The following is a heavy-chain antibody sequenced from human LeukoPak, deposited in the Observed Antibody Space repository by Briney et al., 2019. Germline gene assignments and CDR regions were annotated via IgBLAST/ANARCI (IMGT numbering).Heavy chain of an antibody. Sequence: SVKVSCKASGGTFSSYAISWVRQAPGQGLEWMGRIIPILGIPNYAQKFQGRVTITADKSTTTAYMELSSLRSEDTAVYYCATEAIVVVTARDYWHFDLWGRGTLVTVSS. V-gene: IGHV1-69*04. CDR1: GGTFSSYA. D-gene: IGHD2-21*02. CDR2: IIPILGIP. J-gene: IGHJ2*01. CDR3: ATEAIVVVTARDYWHFDL.